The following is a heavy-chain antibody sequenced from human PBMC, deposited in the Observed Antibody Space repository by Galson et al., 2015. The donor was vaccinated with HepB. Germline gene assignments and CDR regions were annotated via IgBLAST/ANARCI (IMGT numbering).Heavy chain of an antibody. D-gene: IGHD3-3*01. Sequence: SVKVSCKASGYTFTSYGISWVRQAPGQGLEWMGWISAYNGNTNYAQKLQGRVTMTTDTSTSTAYMELRSMRYDDTAVYYCARTTYFDFWRGQCYDYWGQGTLVIVSS. CDR1: GYTFTSYG. V-gene: IGHV1-18*04. CDR3: ARTTYFDFWRGQCYDY. J-gene: IGHJ4*02. CDR2: ISAYNGNT.